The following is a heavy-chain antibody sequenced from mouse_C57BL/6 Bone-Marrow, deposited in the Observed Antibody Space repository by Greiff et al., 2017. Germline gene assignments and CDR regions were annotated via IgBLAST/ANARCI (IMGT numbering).Heavy chain of an antibody. CDR3: AADRGSDGYFDV. J-gene: IGHJ1*03. CDR1: GYTFTSYW. Sequence: QVQLQQPGTELVKPGASVKLSCKASGYTFTSYWMHWVKQRPGQGLEWIGNINPSNGGTNYNEKFKSKATLTVDKSSSTAYMQLSRLTSEDSAVYYCAADRGSDGYFDVWGTGTTVTVSS. V-gene: IGHV1-53*01. D-gene: IGHD1-1*02. CDR2: INPSNGGT.